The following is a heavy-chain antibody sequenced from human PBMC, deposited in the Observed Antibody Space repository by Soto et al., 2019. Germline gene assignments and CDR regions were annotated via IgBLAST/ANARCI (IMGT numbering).Heavy chain of an antibody. V-gene: IGHV3-23*01. CDR2: VRSDGDTT. D-gene: IGHD1-26*01. J-gene: IGHJ4*02. Sequence: EVQVLESGGGLVQPGGSLRLSCAASGFTFSRYGMNWVRQAPGKGLEWVSGVRSDGDTTYNADSVKGRFTVSRDNFRNTVDLQLNNLRVEDTAVYYCALGKGVGATPDGANCWGQGPLVTVSP. CDR3: ALGKGVGATPDGANC. CDR1: GFTFSRYG.